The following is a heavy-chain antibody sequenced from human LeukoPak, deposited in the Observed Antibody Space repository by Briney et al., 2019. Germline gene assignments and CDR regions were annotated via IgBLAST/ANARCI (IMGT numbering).Heavy chain of an antibody. J-gene: IGHJ4*02. CDR3: AKDGGYYGSTLDY. CDR2: IGGSGGSR. V-gene: IGHV3-23*01. CDR1: GFTFSSYA. D-gene: IGHD3-10*01. Sequence: GGSLRLSCAASGFTFSSYAMSWVRQAPGKGLEWVSAIGGSGGSRYYADSVKGRFTISRDNSKNTLYLQMNSLRAEDTAVYYCAKDGGYYGSTLDYWGQGTLVTVSS.